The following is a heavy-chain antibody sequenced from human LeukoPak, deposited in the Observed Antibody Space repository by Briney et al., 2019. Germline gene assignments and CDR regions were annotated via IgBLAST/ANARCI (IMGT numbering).Heavy chain of an antibody. D-gene: IGHD6-19*01. CDR2: IYHSGST. V-gene: IGHV4-38-2*01. J-gene: IGHJ4*02. CDR3: ARHEQWLVPVDY. CDR1: GNSISSSYY. Sequence: PSETLSLTCAVSGNSISSSYYWGWIRQPPGKGLEWIASIYHSGSTYFNPSLKSRVTISMDTSKNEFSLKLSSVTAADTAVYYCARHEQWLVPVDYWDREPWSPSPQ.